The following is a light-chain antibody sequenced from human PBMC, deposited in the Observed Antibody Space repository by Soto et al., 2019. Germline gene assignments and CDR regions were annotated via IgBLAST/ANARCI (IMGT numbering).Light chain of an antibody. CDR3: AAWDDSLNGDV. CDR2: SNN. Sequence: VLTQPPSASGTPGQRVTISCSGSSSNIGSNTVNWYQQLPGTAPRLLIYSNNQRPSGVPDRFSGSKSGTSASLAISGLQSEDEADYYCAAWDDSLNGDVFGTGTKVTVL. J-gene: IGLJ1*01. CDR1: SSNIGSNT. V-gene: IGLV1-44*01.